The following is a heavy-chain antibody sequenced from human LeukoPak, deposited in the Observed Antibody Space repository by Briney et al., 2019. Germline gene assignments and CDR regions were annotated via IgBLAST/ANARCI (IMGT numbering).Heavy chain of an antibody. CDR1: GFTFSSYS. CDR3: ATQLELRIFDY. J-gene: IGHJ4*02. D-gene: IGHD1-7*01. V-gene: IGHV3-48*01. CDR2: ISSSSSTI. Sequence: GRSLRLSCAASGFTFSSYSMNWVRQAPGKGLEWVSYISSSSSTIYYADSVKGRFTISRDNAKNSLYLQMNSLRAEDTAVYYCATQLELRIFDYWGQGTLVTVSS.